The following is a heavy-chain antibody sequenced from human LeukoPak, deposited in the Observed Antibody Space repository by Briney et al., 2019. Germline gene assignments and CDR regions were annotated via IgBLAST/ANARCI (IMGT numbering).Heavy chain of an antibody. CDR2: ISGSGGST. J-gene: IGHJ4*02. V-gene: IGHV3-23*01. Sequence: GGSLRLSCAASGFTFSSYAMGWVLQAPGKGLEWVSDISGSGGSTYYADSVKGRFTISKDNSKNTLYLQMNSLRAEDTAVYYCAKGIAVASYYFDYWGQGTLVTVSS. D-gene: IGHD6-19*01. CDR1: GFTFSSYA. CDR3: AKGIAVASYYFDY.